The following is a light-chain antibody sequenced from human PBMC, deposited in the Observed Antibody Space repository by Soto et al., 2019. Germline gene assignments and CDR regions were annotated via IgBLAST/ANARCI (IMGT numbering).Light chain of an antibody. CDR3: SSYSSNNILSYV. CDR2: EVN. CDR1: SNDVGGYKY. J-gene: IGLJ1*01. V-gene: IGLV2-14*03. Sequence: QSVLTQPASVSGAPGQSITISCTGTSNDVGGYKYVSWYQQRPGTAPKLIMFEVNNRPSGVSDSFSGSRSANTASLTISGLQAQDEADYYCSSYSSNNILSYVFGTGTKVTVL.